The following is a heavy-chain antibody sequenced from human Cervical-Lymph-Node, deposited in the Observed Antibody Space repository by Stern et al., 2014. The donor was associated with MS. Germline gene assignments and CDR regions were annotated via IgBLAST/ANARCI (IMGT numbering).Heavy chain of an antibody. Sequence: QVQLVQSGAEVKKPGASVKVSCKASGYTFTSYGISWVRQAPGQGLEWMGCICAQHDTTNYAPKHQDRVTMTTDTSTSTAYMELRSLRSDDTAVYYCARGLLGSENAFDIWGQGTMVTVSS. CDR3: ARGLLGSENAFDI. V-gene: IGHV1-18*01. CDR2: ICAQHDTT. CDR1: GYTFTSYG. J-gene: IGHJ3*02. D-gene: IGHD2-15*01.